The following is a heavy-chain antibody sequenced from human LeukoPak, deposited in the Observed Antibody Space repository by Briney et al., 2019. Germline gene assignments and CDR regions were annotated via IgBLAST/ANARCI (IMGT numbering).Heavy chain of an antibody. D-gene: IGHD4/OR15-4a*01. CDR2: IYTSGST. V-gene: IGHV4-61*02. Sequence: SQTLSLTCTVSGGSISSGSYYWSWIRQPAGKGLEWIGRIYTSGSTNYNPSLKSRVTISVDTSKNQFSLKLSSVTAADTAVYYCARAAGVLFFDYWGQGTLVTVSS. CDR1: GGSISSGSYY. CDR3: ARAAGVLFFDY. J-gene: IGHJ4*02.